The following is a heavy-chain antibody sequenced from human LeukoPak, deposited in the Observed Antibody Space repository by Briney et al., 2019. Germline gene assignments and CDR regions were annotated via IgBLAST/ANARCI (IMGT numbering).Heavy chain of an antibody. Sequence: GGSLRLSCAASGFTFSSYSMNWVRQAPGKGLEWVSSISSSSSYIYYADSVKGRFTISRDNAKNSLYLQMNSMRAEDTAVYYCARDLGPRVVNPLDAFDIWGQGTMVTVSS. V-gene: IGHV3-21*01. J-gene: IGHJ3*02. CDR1: GFTFSSYS. CDR3: ARDLGPRVVNPLDAFDI. D-gene: IGHD3-22*01. CDR2: ISSSSSYI.